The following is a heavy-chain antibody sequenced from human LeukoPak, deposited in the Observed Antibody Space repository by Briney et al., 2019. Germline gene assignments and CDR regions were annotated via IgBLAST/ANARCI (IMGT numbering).Heavy chain of an antibody. J-gene: IGHJ4*02. CDR3: VKAGRRSSPF. Sequence: GGSLRLSCVAAGFTFINYGMSGVRQTPGKGLEWVSSLSGSGDNTFYADSAKCRFTISRDNSRNTLYLQMTRLRAEDTAIYYCVKAGRRSSPFWGQGTLVTVSS. CDR1: GFTFINYG. D-gene: IGHD6-13*01. V-gene: IGHV3-23*01. CDR2: LSGSGDNT.